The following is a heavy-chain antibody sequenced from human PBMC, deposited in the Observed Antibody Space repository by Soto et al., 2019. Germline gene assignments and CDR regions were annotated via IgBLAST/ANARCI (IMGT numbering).Heavy chain of an antibody. Sequence: ASVKVSCKASGYTFTGYYMHWVRQAPGQGLEWMGWINPNSGGTNYAQKFQGWVTMTRDTSISTAYMELSRLRSDDTAVYYCARDYYGDGYYFDYWGQGXLVTVSS. CDR3: ARDYYGDGYYFDY. V-gene: IGHV1-2*04. CDR1: GYTFTGYY. J-gene: IGHJ4*02. D-gene: IGHD4-17*01. CDR2: INPNSGGT.